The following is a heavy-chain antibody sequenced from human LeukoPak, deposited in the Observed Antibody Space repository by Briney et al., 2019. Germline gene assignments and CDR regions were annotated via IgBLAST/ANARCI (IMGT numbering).Heavy chain of an antibody. V-gene: IGHV3-21*05. Sequence: PGGSLRLSCAASGFTFSSYEMNWVRQAPGKGLEWVSYISSSSSYIYYADSVKGRFTISRDNAKNSLYLQMNSLRAEDTAVYYCARVHRPPLYGSGSAYFDYWGQGTLVTVSS. D-gene: IGHD3-10*01. CDR1: GFTFSSYE. CDR3: ARVHRPPLYGSGSAYFDY. J-gene: IGHJ4*02. CDR2: ISSSSSYI.